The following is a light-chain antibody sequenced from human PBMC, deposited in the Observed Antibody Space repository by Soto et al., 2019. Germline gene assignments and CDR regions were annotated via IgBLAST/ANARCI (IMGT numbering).Light chain of an antibody. CDR2: KIS. CDR3: MQATQFPWT. Sequence: DIVMTQTPLSSPVTLGQPASISCRSSQSLVHSDGNTYLSWFQQRPGQPPRLMIYKISMPFSGVPDSFSGSGAGTDFILKISRVEAEDVGVYYCMQATQFPWTFGQWTKLEIK. CDR1: QSLVHSDGNTY. J-gene: IGKJ1*01. V-gene: IGKV2-24*01.